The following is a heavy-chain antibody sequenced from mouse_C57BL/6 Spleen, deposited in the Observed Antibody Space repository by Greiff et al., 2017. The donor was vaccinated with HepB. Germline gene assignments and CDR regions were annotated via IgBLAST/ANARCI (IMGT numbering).Heavy chain of an antibody. CDR2: IDPANGNT. Sequence: VQLQQSVAELVRPGASVKLSCTASGFNIKNNYMHWVKQRPEQGLEWIGRIDPANGNTKYAPKFQGKATITADTSSNTAYLQLSSLTSEDTAIYYCARREGWDGDFDYWGQGTTLTVSS. D-gene: IGHD4-1*01. V-gene: IGHV14-3*01. CDR1: GFNIKNNY. J-gene: IGHJ2*01. CDR3: ARREGWDGDFDY.